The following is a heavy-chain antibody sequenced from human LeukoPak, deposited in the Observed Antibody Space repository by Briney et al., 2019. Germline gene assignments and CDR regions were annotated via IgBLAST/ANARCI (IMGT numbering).Heavy chain of an antibody. CDR3: ARDPYSSSADWFDP. D-gene: IGHD6-6*01. CDR1: GFTFGSYS. J-gene: IGHJ5*02. V-gene: IGHV3-21*01. CDR2: ISSSSSYI. Sequence: PGGSLRLSCAASGFTFGSYSMNWVRQAPGKGLEWVSSISSSSSYIYYADSVKGRFTISRDNAKNSLYLQMNSLRAEDTAVYYCARDPYSSSADWFDPWGQGTLVTVSS.